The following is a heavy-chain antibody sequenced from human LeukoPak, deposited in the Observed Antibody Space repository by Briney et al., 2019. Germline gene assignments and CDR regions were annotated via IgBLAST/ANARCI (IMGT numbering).Heavy chain of an antibody. CDR2: VYHSGST. D-gene: IGHD5-12*01. CDR1: GYSISSGYY. CDR3: ASWEGGYAFFDY. J-gene: IGHJ4*02. Sequence: SETLSLTCTVSGYSISSGYYWGWIRQPPGKGLEWIGSVYHSGSTYYNPSLKSRVTISVDTSKNQFSLKLSSVTAADTDVYYCASWEGGYAFFDYWGQGTLVTVSS. V-gene: IGHV4-38-2*02.